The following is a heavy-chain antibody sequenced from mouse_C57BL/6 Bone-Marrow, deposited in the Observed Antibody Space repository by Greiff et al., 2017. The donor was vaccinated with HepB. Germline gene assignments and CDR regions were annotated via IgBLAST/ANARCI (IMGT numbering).Heavy chain of an antibody. V-gene: IGHV5-16*01. J-gene: IGHJ1*03. CDR1: GFTFSDYY. Sequence: EVKVEESEGGLVQPGRSMKLSCTASGFTFSDYYMAWVRQVPEKGLEWVANINYDGSSTYYLDSLKSRFIISRDNAKNILYLQMSSLKSEDTATYYCARANWVLWYFDVWGTGTTVTVSS. D-gene: IGHD4-1*01. CDR2: INYDGSST. CDR3: ARANWVLWYFDV.